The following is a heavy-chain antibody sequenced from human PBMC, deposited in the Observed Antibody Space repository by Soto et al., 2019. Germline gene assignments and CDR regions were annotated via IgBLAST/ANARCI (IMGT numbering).Heavy chain of an antibody. D-gene: IGHD6-13*01. CDR3: AKDRVAAAGTEYFQH. J-gene: IGHJ1*01. Sequence: GGSLRLSCAASGFTFSSYAMSWVRQAPGKGLEWVSAISGSGGSTSYADSVKGRFTISRDNSKNTLYLQMNSLRAEDTAVYYCAKDRVAAAGTEYFQHWGQGTLVTVSS. CDR1: GFTFSSYA. CDR2: ISGSGGST. V-gene: IGHV3-23*01.